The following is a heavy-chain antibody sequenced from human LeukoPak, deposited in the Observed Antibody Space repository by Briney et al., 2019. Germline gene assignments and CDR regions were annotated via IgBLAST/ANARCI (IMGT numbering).Heavy chain of an antibody. Sequence: GGTLRLSCAASGFTFRSYGMSWVRQAPGKGLEWVSAISGSGGSTYYADSVRGRFTISRDNSKNTLHLQLNSLRAEDTAVYYCAKDRHAPGRYCSSTSCFPFDSWGQGTLVTVSS. CDR3: AKDRHAPGRYCSSTSCFPFDS. J-gene: IGHJ5*01. CDR1: GFTFRSYG. V-gene: IGHV3-23*01. CDR2: ISGSGGST. D-gene: IGHD2-2*01.